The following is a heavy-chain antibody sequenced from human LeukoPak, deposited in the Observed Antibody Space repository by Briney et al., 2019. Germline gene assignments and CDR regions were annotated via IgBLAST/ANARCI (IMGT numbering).Heavy chain of an antibody. Sequence: ASVKVSCKASGCTFTGYYMHWVRQAPGQGLEWMGWINPNSGGTNYAQKFQGRVTMTRDTSISTAYMELSRLRSDDTAVYYCARGRVFSSSYYFDYWGQGTLVTVSS. D-gene: IGHD6-6*01. CDR2: INPNSGGT. CDR3: ARGRVFSSSYYFDY. J-gene: IGHJ4*02. V-gene: IGHV1-2*02. CDR1: GCTFTGYY.